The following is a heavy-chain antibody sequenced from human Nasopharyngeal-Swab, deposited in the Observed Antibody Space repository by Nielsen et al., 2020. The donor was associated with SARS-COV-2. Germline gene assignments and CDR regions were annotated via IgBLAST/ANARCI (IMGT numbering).Heavy chain of an antibody. CDR3: ARLDPYSSRDDY. CDR2: ISSSGST. V-gene: IGHV4-39*01. Sequence: WIRQPPGKGLEWIGIISSSGSTYYNPSLKCRVTISVDTSNNQFSLKLISVTAADTAVYYCARLDPYSSRDDYWGQGTLVTVSS. J-gene: IGHJ4*02. D-gene: IGHD6-13*01.